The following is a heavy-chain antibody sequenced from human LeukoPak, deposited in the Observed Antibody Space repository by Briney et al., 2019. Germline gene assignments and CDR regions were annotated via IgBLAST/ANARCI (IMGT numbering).Heavy chain of an antibody. CDR1: GFIFSNYE. CDR3: ARSPSSVVVVAATGLLDY. J-gene: IGHJ4*02. V-gene: IGHV3-48*03. CDR2: ISDNGNTQ. D-gene: IGHD2-15*01. Sequence: PGGSLRLSCSASGFIFSNYEMNWVRQAPGKGLEWLSYISDNGNTQYYSDSVKGRFTISRDNAKNSLYLQMNSLRAEDTAVYYCARSPSSVVVVAATGLLDYWGQGTLVTVSS.